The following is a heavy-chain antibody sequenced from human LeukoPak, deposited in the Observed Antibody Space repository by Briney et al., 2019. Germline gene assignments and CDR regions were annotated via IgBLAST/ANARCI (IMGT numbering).Heavy chain of an antibody. J-gene: IGHJ4*02. D-gene: IGHD1-26*01. V-gene: IGHV3-13*01. CDR2: IGVAANT. Sequence: GGSLRLSCAASGFTFSSYDMHWVRQPTGKGLEWVSAIGVAANTFYSGSGKGRFTISRENAKNSLFLLMTSLRADDTAVYYCARQNTPHGNFDYWGQGILVTVSS. CDR3: ARQNTPHGNFDY. CDR1: GFTFSSYD.